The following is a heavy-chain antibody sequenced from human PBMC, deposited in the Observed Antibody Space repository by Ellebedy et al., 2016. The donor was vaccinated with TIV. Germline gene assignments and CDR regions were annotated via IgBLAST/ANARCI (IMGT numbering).Heavy chain of an antibody. CDR3: ARQYYDSSGAFDY. CDR1: GYSFTSYW. V-gene: IGHV5-51*01. Sequence: GESLKISXKGSGYSFTSYWIGWVRQMPGKGLEWMGIIYPGDSDTRYSPSFQGQVTISADKSVSTAYLQWSSLKASDTAMYYCARQYYDSSGAFDYWGQGTLVTVSS. J-gene: IGHJ4*02. CDR2: IYPGDSDT. D-gene: IGHD3-22*01.